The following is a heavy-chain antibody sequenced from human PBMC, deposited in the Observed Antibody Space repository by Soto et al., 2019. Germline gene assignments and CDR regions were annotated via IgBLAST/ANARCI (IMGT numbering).Heavy chain of an antibody. V-gene: IGHV3-33*01. CDR3: ARDPIAAAGTPFDY. CDR2: IWYDGSNK. D-gene: IGHD6-13*01. J-gene: IGHJ4*02. Sequence: GGSLRLSCAASGFTFSSYGIHWIRQAPGKGLEWVAVIWYDGSNKYYADSVQGRFTISRDNSKNTLYLQMHSLRAEDTAVYYCARDPIAAAGTPFDYWGQGTLVTVSS. CDR1: GFTFSSYG.